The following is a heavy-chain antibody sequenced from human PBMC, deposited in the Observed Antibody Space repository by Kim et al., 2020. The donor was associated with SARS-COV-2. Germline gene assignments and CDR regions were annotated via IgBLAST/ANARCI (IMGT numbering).Heavy chain of an antibody. Sequence: GGSLRLSCVASGFTFNAYWILLVLHATGKGLQWVSSIALSVLSTLLVDSVEGRFTISRDNSKTSVSLQMYSLYAEDTAVYYCARRRSPFTSRIFIVDYGDQGIPVIVSS. CDR2: IALSVLST. D-gene: IGHD2-2*01. CDR1: GFTFNAYW. V-gene: IGHV3-7*01. J-gene: IGHJ4*02. CDR3: ARRRSPFTSRIFIVDY.